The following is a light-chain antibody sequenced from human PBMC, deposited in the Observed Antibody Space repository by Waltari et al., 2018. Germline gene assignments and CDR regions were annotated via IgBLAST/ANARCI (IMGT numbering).Light chain of an antibody. V-gene: IGKV3-11*01. J-gene: IGKJ1*01. CDR1: QSVSSY. Sequence: EIVLTQSPATLSLSPGERATLSGRASQSVSSYLAWYQQKPGQAPRLLIYDASNRATGIPARFSGSGSGTAFTLTISSLEPEDFAVYYCQQRSNWWTFGQGTKVEIK. CDR3: QQRSNWWT. CDR2: DAS.